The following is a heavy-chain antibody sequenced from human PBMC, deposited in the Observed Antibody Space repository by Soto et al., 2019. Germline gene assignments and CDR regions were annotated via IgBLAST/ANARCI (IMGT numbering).Heavy chain of an antibody. Sequence: QVQLVQSGAEVKKPGSSVKVSCKASGGTFRTYAISWVRQAPGQGLEWMGGITPIFGKPNYAQKFQGRVSITADESTSTAYMELRSLRSEDTAVYYCARGSADNTAMANPYDYWGQGTLVTVSS. V-gene: IGHV1-69*01. J-gene: IGHJ4*02. CDR3: ARGSADNTAMANPYDY. CDR2: ITPIFGKP. CDR1: GGTFRTYA. D-gene: IGHD5-18*01.